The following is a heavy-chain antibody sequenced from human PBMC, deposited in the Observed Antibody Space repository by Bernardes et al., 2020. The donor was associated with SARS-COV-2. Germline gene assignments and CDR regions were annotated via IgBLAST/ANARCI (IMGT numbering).Heavy chain of an antibody. D-gene: IGHD3-22*01. CDR1: GFTFSTNW. Sequence: GGSLRLSCAASGFTFSTNWMTWVRQAAGKGLEWVAKIKFDGSEEYYVDSVKGRFTISRDNVKNSLYLQMNSLRAEDTAVYYCARDAYYYDRSGYYWGKYDYYGMDVWGQGTTVTVSS. CDR2: IKFDGSEE. CDR3: ARDAYYYDRSGYYWGKYDYYGMDV. V-gene: IGHV3-7*01. J-gene: IGHJ6*02.